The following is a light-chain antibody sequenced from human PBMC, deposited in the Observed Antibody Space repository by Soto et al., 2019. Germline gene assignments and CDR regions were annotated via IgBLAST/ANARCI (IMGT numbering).Light chain of an antibody. Sequence: EIVLTQSPGSVSLCPLEVAARCSTASQSVSSYLAWYQQKPGQAPRLLIYGASSRATGIPDRFSGSGSGTEFTLISSSLQSEDFAVYYCQQYGSSPRTFGQGTKVDIK. V-gene: IGKV3-20*01. J-gene: IGKJ1*01. CDR3: QQYGSSPRT. CDR2: GAS. CDR1: QSVSSY.